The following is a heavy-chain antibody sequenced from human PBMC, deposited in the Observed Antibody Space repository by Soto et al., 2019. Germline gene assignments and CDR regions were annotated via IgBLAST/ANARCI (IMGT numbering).Heavy chain of an antibody. CDR3: ARGPYYDLIWNYFYMDV. Sequence: QVQLQESGPGLVKPSETLSLSCSVSGGSISGHYWSWVRQTPGKGLEWIGYMYYSGSTNYNPSLTRRVTISVDTSKNHFSLRLISVTAADTAVYYCARGPYYDLIWNYFYMDVWGKGTTVTVSS. CDR2: MYYSGST. CDR1: GGSISGHY. J-gene: IGHJ6*03. D-gene: IGHD3-16*01. V-gene: IGHV4-59*08.